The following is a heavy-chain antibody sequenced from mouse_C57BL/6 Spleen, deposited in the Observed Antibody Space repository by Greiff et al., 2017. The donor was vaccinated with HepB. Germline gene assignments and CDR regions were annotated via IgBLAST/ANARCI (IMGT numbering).Heavy chain of an antibody. J-gene: IGHJ3*01. Sequence: VKLQQPGAELVKPGASVKLSCKASGYTFTSYWMHWVKQRPGQGLEWIGMIHPNSGSTNYNEKFKSKATLTVDKSSSTAYMQLSSLTSEDSAVYYCARGDWDRFAYWGQGTLVTVSA. CDR1: GYTFTSYW. CDR2: IHPNSGST. CDR3: ARGDWDRFAY. V-gene: IGHV1-64*01. D-gene: IGHD4-1*01.